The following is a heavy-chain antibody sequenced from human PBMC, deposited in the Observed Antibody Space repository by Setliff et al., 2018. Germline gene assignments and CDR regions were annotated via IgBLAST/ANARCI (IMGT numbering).Heavy chain of an antibody. CDR1: GFTFSGYS. D-gene: IGHD2-15*01. J-gene: IGHJ6*02. CDR3: VRDILGEESAEVVDV. V-gene: IGHV3-48*01. CDR2: SSSSSHII. Sequence: PGGSLRLSCEASGFTFSGYSMNWVRQAPGKGLEWVSYSSSSSHIISYADSVKGRFTISRDNAKNSLYLQMNSLRTDDTAVYYCVRDILGEESAEVVDVWGQGTTVTVSS.